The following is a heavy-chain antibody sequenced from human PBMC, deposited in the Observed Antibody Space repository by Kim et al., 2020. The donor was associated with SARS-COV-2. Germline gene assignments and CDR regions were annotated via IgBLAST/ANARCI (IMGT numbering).Heavy chain of an antibody. V-gene: IGHV1-18*04. CDR3: ARDEVMVVAEILTFDY. J-gene: IGHJ4*02. Sequence: ASVKVSCKASGYTFTSYGISWVRQAPGQGLEWMGWISAYNGNTNYAQKLQGRVTMTTDTSPSTAYMELRSLRSDDTAVYYCARDEVMVVAEILTFDYWGQGTLVTVSS. CDR2: ISAYNGNT. CDR1: GYTFTSYG. D-gene: IGHD2-15*01.